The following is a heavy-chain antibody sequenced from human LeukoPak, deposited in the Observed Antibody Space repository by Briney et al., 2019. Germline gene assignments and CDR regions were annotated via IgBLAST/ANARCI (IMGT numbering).Heavy chain of an antibody. Sequence: PGGSLRPSCAASGFTFSSYSMNWVRQAPGKGLEWVSSISSSSSYIYYADSVKGRFTISRDNAKNSLYLQMNSLRAEDTAVYYCARDKSPRAYYGSGNGDYWGQGPLVTVSS. CDR2: ISSSSSYI. V-gene: IGHV3-21*01. D-gene: IGHD3-10*01. J-gene: IGHJ4*02. CDR1: GFTFSSYS. CDR3: ARDKSPRAYYGSGNGDY.